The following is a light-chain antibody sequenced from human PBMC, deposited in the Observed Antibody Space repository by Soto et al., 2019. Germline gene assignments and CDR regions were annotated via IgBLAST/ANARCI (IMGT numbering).Light chain of an antibody. J-gene: IGLJ2*01. Sequence: QSLRTQPPSASGTPGQRVTISCSGSNSNIGSNPVHWYQQFPGTAPKVLIYSNYQRPSGVPDRFSGSKSGTSASLAISGLQSEDEADYYCAAWDDRLSDLLFGGGTKVTVL. CDR2: SNY. V-gene: IGLV1-44*01. CDR3: AAWDDRLSDLL. CDR1: NSNIGSNP.